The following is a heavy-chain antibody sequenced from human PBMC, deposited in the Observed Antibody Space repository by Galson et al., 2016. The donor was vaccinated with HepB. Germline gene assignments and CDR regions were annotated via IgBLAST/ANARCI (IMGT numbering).Heavy chain of an antibody. D-gene: IGHD6-13*01. V-gene: IGHV1-69*06. CDR2: FNPVFDTT. CDR1: GVTSGTFA. Sequence: SVKVSCKASGVTSGTFAINWIRQAPGQGLEWMGGFNPVFDTTNYAPQFLGRVSIIVDKSTTTAYMELSSLIFEDTAIYYCAREDIKIAAAGRDAFDIWGLGTLVTVSS. CDR3: AREDIKIAAAGRDAFDI. J-gene: IGHJ3*02.